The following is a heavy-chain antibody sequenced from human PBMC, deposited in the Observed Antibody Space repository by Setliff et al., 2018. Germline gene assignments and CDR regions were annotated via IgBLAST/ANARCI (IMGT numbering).Heavy chain of an antibody. V-gene: IGHV1-46*03. Sequence: ASVKVSCKASGYTLSKYYMHWVRQAPGQGLEWMGIINPSGGLTKYAQKFQGRVTMTSDTSTNTVYLEVSSLGSEDTAVYFCARDRFYNSWSGTSITAPHDAFDILGQGTMVTV. J-gene: IGHJ3*02. D-gene: IGHD3-3*01. CDR3: ARDRFYNSWSGTSITAPHDAFDI. CDR2: INPSGGLT. CDR1: GYTLSKYY.